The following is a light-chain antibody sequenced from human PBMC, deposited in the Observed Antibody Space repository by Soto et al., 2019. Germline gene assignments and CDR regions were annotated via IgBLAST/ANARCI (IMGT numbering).Light chain of an antibody. CDR2: AVS. Sequence: QSALPQPRSVSGSPGQSVTISCTRTSIYIGPYVHVAWYQQHPGKAPKLIIFAVSKRPSGVPDRFSGSKSGNTASLTISGLQAEDEADYYCSSYAGNYIYVFATGTKV. V-gene: IGLV2-11*01. CDR3: SSYAGNYIYV. CDR1: SIYIGPYVH. J-gene: IGLJ1*01.